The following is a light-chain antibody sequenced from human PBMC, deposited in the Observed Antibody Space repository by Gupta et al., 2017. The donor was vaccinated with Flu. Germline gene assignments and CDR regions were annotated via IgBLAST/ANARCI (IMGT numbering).Light chain of an antibody. Sequence: SALTQPASVSGSPGPSINISCTGSSSDIGVYDYVSWYQQHPGKAPKLLIFEVYNRPSGVSNRFSGSKSGNTASLTISGLQADDEADYYCYSYTTSNTLLFGGGTTLTVL. CDR3: YSYTTSNTLL. J-gene: IGLJ2*01. V-gene: IGLV2-14*01. CDR1: SSDIGVYDY. CDR2: EVY.